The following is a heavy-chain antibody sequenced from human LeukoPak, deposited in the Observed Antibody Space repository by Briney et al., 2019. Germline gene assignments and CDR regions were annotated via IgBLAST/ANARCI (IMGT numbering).Heavy chain of an antibody. CDR1: GYTFTSYG. CDR2: IIPIFGTA. CDR3: AREGYDILTGYSFDY. D-gene: IGHD3-9*01. V-gene: IGHV1-69*06. Sequence: GASVRVSCKASGYTFTSYGISWVRQAPGQGLEWMGRIIPIFGTANYAQKFQGRVTITADKSTSTAYMELSSLRSEDTAVYYCAREGYDILTGYSFDYWGQGTLVTVSS. J-gene: IGHJ4*02.